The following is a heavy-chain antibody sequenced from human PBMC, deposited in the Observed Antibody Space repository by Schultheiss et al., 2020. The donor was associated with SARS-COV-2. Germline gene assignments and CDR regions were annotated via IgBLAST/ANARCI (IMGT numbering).Heavy chain of an antibody. D-gene: IGHD3-22*01. CDR3: ATTYYYDSSGYYFDY. J-gene: IGHJ4*02. Sequence: SETLSLTCTVSGGSVNSGSYYWTWIRQPPGKGLEWIGEINHSGSTNYNPSLKSRVTISVDTSKNQFSLKLSSVTAADTAVYYCATTYYYDSSGYYFDYWGQGTLVTVSS. V-gene: IGHV4-61*01. CDR2: INHSGST. CDR1: GGSVNSGSYY.